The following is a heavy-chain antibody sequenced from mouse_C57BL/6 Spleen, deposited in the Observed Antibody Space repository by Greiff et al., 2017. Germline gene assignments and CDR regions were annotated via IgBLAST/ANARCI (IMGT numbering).Heavy chain of an antibody. Sequence: QVQLQQPGAELVRPGTSVKLSCKASGYTFTSYWMHWVKQRPGQGLEWIGVIDPSDSYTNYNQKFKGKATLTVDTSSNTAYLQLSSLTSEDTAVYYCTTSSSGYRYYFDYWGQGTTLTVSS. CDR2: IDPSDSYT. CDR1: GYTFTSYW. CDR3: TTSSSGYRYYFDY. V-gene: IGHV1-59*01. J-gene: IGHJ2*01. D-gene: IGHD3-2*02.